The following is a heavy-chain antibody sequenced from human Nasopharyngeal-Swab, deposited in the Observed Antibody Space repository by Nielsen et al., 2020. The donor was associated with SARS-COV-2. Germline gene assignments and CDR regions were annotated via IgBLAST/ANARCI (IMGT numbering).Heavy chain of an antibody. CDR3: ARGPIRGYSYGFGYFDY. CDR2: INHSGST. D-gene: IGHD5-18*01. J-gene: IGHJ4*02. Sequence: SETLSLTCAVYGGSFSGYYWSWIRQPPGKGLEWIGEINHSGSTNYNPSLKSRATISVDTSKNQFSLKLSSVTAADTAVYYCARGPIRGYSYGFGYFDYWGQGTLVTVSS. V-gene: IGHV4-34*01. CDR1: GGSFSGYY.